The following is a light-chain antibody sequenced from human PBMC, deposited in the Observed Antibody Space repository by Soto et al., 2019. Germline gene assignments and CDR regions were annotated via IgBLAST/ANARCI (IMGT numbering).Light chain of an antibody. CDR2: KAS. V-gene: IGLV2-23*01. CDR1: ISDIGTYNL. J-gene: IGLJ2*01. Sequence: QSVLTQPASVSGSPGQSITISCTGSISDIGTYNLVSWLQQHPGKAPKLMIYKASKRPSGVSNRFSGSKSGNTASLTISGLQAEDEADYYCCSYESSNTLVVGGGTKLTVL. CDR3: CSYESSNTLV.